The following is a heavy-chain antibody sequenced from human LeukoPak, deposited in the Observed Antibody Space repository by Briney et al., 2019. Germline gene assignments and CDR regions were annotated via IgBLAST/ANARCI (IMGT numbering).Heavy chain of an antibody. Sequence: PGGSLRLSCAASGFTFSRYWMHWVRQAPGKGLEWVSYISASSSTIYFADSVKGRFTISRDNAKNSLYLQMNSLRDEDTAVYYCARDRYFNFDYWGQGTLVTVSS. CDR2: ISASSSTI. V-gene: IGHV3-48*02. J-gene: IGHJ4*02. CDR1: GFTFSRYW. CDR3: ARDRYFNFDY. D-gene: IGHD2/OR15-2a*01.